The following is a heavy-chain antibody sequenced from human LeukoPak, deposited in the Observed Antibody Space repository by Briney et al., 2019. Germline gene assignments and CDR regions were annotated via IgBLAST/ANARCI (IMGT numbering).Heavy chain of an antibody. CDR1: GYSFTSYW. J-gene: IGHJ4*02. CDR2: IYPGDSDT. V-gene: IGHV5-51*01. CDR3: ARYKSEPPIVVVVAADY. Sequence: GESLKISCKGSGYSFTSYWIGLVRQMPGKGLEWMGIIYPGDSDTRYSPSFQGQVTISADKSISTAYLQWSSLKASDTAMYYCARYKSEPPIVVVVAADYWGQGTLVTVSS. D-gene: IGHD2-15*01.